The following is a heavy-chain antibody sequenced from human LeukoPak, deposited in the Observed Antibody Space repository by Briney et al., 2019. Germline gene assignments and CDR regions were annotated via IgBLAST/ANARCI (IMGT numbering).Heavy chain of an antibody. Sequence: PGGSLRLSCAASGFTFSSHWMHWVRQAPGKRLVWVSRINSGGTSTTYADSVKGRFTVSRDNAKNTLYLQMNSLRDEDSAVYFCVSGPYTSSWWGAFEMWGQGTMVSVSS. CDR2: INSGGTST. D-gene: IGHD6-13*01. CDR3: VSGPYTSSWWGAFEM. V-gene: IGHV3-74*01. CDR1: GFTFSSHW. J-gene: IGHJ3*02.